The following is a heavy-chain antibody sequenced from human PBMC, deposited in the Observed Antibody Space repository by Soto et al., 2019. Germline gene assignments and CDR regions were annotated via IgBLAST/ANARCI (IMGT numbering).Heavy chain of an antibody. CDR1: GGSISSYY. J-gene: IGHJ6*03. CDR2: IYYSGST. Sequence: SETLSLTCTVSGGSISSYYWSWIRQPPGKGLEWIGYIYYSGSTNYNPSLKSRVTISVDTSKNQFYLKLSSVTAADTALYYCARQGSRSCPYYYYMDVWGKGTTVTVSS. CDR3: ARQGSRSCPYYYYMDV. V-gene: IGHV4-59*01. D-gene: IGHD3-10*01.